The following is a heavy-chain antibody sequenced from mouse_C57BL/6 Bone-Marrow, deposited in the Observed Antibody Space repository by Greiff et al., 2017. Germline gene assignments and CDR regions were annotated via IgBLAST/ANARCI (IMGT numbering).Heavy chain of an antibody. D-gene: IGHD1-2*01. J-gene: IGHJ3*01. CDR2: ISSGSSTI. CDR1: GFTFSDYG. V-gene: IGHV5-17*01. CDR3: ARPITTASSFAY. Sequence: EVKLVESGGGLVKPGGSLKLSCAASGFTFSDYGMHWVRQAPEKGLEWVAYISSGSSTIYYADTVKGRFTISRDDAKNTLFLQMTSLRSEDTAMYYCARPITTASSFAYWGQGTLVTVSA.